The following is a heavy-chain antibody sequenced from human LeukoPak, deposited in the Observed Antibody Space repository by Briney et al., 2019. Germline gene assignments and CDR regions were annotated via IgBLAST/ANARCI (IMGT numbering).Heavy chain of an antibody. CDR1: GGSISSSSYY. Sequence: SETLSLTCTVSGGSISSSSYYWGWIRQPPGKGLEWIGSIYYSGSTYYNPSLKSRVTISVDTSKNQFSLKLSSVTAADTAVYYCARDLGRVGYFDYWGQGTLVTVSS. J-gene: IGHJ4*02. D-gene: IGHD1-26*01. V-gene: IGHV4-39*07. CDR3: ARDLGRVGYFDY. CDR2: IYYSGST.